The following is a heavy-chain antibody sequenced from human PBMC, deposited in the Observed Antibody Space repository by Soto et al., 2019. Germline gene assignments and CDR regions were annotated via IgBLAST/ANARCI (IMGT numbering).Heavy chain of an antibody. D-gene: IGHD6-13*01. CDR2: ISSSSSTI. J-gene: IGHJ6*02. CDR3: ARVQQRELAAAGYYYYYGMDV. Sequence: GGSLRLSCAASGFTFSSYSMNWVRQAPGKGLEWVSYISSSSSTIYYADSVKGRFTISRDNAKNSLYLQMNSLRDEDTAVYYCARVQQRELAAAGYYYYYGMDVWGQGTTVTVSS. CDR1: GFTFSSYS. V-gene: IGHV3-48*02.